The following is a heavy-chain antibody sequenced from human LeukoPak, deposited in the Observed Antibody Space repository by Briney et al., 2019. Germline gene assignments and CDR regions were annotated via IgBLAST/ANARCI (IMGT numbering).Heavy chain of an antibody. Sequence: GESLKISCEGSGSSFSTYWIAWVRPVPGKGLEWMGIIYPGDSDTRYNPSFQGQVTISADKSISTAYLQWSSLKASDTATYYCARRGQRDWFDPWGQGTLVTVSS. V-gene: IGHV5-51*01. CDR2: IYPGDSDT. J-gene: IGHJ5*02. CDR1: GSSFSTYW. CDR3: ARRGQRDWFDP. D-gene: IGHD6-25*01.